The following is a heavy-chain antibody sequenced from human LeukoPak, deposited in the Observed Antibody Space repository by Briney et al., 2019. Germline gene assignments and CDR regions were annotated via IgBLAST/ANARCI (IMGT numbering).Heavy chain of an antibody. J-gene: IGHJ3*02. CDR2: ISYDGSNK. CDR3: AKDLPPKWELPFDAFDI. V-gene: IGHV3-30*18. CDR1: GFTFSSYG. D-gene: IGHD1-26*01. Sequence: GGSLRLSCAASGFTFSSYGMHWVRQAPGKGLEWVAVISYDGSNKYYADSVKGRFTISRDNSKNTLCLQMNSLRTEDTAVYYCAKDLPPKWELPFDAFDIWGQGTMVTVSS.